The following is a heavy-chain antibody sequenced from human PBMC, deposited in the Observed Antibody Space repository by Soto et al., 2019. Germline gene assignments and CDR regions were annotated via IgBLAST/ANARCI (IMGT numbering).Heavy chain of an antibody. Sequence: SETLSLTCTVSGGSISSSSYYWGWIRQPPGKGLEWIGSIYYSGSTYYNPSLKSRVTISVDTSKNQFSLKLSSVTAADTAVYYCARLGCSGGSCYKYNYFDYWGQGTLVTVSS. J-gene: IGHJ4*02. CDR2: IYYSGST. CDR1: GGSISSSSYY. V-gene: IGHV4-39*01. D-gene: IGHD2-15*01. CDR3: ARLGCSGGSCYKYNYFDY.